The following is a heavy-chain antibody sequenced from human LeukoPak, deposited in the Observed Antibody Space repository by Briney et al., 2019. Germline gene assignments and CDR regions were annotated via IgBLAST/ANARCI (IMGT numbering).Heavy chain of an antibody. CDR2: INPNSGGT. J-gene: IGHJ4*02. D-gene: IGHD5-12*01. V-gene: IGHV1-2*02. Sequence: ASVKVSCKASGYTFTGYYMHWVRQAPGQGLEWMGWINPNSGGTNYAQKFQGRVTMTRDTSISTAYMVLSRLRSDDTAVYYCARDIVATIGWYYFDYWGQGTLVTVSS. CDR1: GYTFTGYY. CDR3: ARDIVATIGWYYFDY.